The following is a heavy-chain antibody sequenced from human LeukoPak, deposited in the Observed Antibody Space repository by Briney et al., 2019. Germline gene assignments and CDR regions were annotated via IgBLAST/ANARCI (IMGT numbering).Heavy chain of an antibody. CDR2: IWYDGSNK. Sequence: PGGSLRLSCAACGFTFSSYGMHWVRQAPGKGLEWVAVIWYDGSNKYYADSVKGRFTISRDNSKNTLYLQMNSLRAEDTAVYYCAKGNLYGSGSSVGYFDYWGQGTLVTVSS. CDR3: AKGNLYGSGSSVGYFDY. J-gene: IGHJ4*02. CDR1: GFTFSSYG. D-gene: IGHD3-10*01. V-gene: IGHV3-33*06.